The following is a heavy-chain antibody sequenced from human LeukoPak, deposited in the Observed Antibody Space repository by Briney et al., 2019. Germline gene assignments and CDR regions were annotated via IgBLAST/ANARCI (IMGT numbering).Heavy chain of an antibody. CDR3: ATGTPGDAFDI. CDR2: MNPNSGNT. V-gene: IGHV1-8*02. CDR1: GYTFTSYD. J-gene: IGHJ3*02. Sequence: GASVKVSCKASGYTFTSYDINWVRQATGQGLEWMGWMNPNSGNTGYAQKFQGRVTMTEDTSTDTAYMELSSLRSEDTAVYYCATGTPGDAFDIWGQGTMVTVSS.